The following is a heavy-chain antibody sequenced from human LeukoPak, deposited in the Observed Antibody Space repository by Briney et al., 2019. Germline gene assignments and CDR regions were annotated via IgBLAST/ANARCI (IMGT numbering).Heavy chain of an antibody. CDR2: ISAYNGNT. CDR1: GYTFSSYG. J-gene: IGHJ4*02. D-gene: IGHD4-17*01. CDR3: ARGVGSYGDCSLWLGY. Sequence: VASVKVSCKASGYTFSSYGFSWVRQAPGQGPEGMGWISAYNGNTKYEQKYQGRITMSTDTSTSTAYMELRSLRSDDTAVYYCARGVGSYGDCSLWLGYWGQGTLVTVSS. V-gene: IGHV1-18*01.